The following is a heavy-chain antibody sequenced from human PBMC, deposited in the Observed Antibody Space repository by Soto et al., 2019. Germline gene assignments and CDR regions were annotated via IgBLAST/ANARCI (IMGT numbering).Heavy chain of an antibody. CDR2: IRGNGGIT. J-gene: IGHJ1*01. V-gene: IGHV3-64D*06. Sequence: LRLSCSASGFTFSRYTMHWVRQAPGKGLEYVSAIRGNGGITYYADSVKGRFTIYRDNSKNTLYLQVSSLRSEDTAVYYCVNSSPSVTTSQHWGQGTLVTVSS. CDR1: GFTFSRYT. CDR3: VNSSPSVTTSQH. D-gene: IGHD4-17*01.